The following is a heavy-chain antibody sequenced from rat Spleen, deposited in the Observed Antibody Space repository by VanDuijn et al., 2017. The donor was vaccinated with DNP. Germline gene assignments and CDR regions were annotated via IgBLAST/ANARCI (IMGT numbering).Heavy chain of an antibody. CDR2: IRYDGGST. CDR3: TTDLGDY. CDR1: GFTFSDYY. Sequence: EVQLVESGGGLIQPGRSLKLLCAASGFTFSDYYMAWIRQAPTKGLEWVAYIRYDGGSTYYRDSVKGRFTISRDNAKSSLYLQMDSLRSEDTATYYCTTDLGDYWGQGVMVTVSS. V-gene: IGHV5-20*01. D-gene: IGHD5-1*01. J-gene: IGHJ2*01.